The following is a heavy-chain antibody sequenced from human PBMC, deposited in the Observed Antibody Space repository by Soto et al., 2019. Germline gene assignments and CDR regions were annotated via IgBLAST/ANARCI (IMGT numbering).Heavy chain of an antibody. Sequence: PGGSLRLSCAASGFTFSSYAMHWVRQTPGKGLEWVALISYDGSNTYYADSVEGRFTISRDYSENTLYLQMNSLRAEDTAVYYCARTLGIKYGMDVWGQGPTVTVSS. CDR2: ISYDGSNT. CDR3: ARTLGIKYGMDV. D-gene: IGHD3-10*01. J-gene: IGHJ6*02. V-gene: IGHV3-30-3*01. CDR1: GFTFSSYA.